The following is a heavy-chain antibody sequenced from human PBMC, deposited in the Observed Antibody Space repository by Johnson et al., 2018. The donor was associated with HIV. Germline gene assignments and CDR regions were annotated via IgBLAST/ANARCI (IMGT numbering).Heavy chain of an antibody. CDR1: GFTFSSFE. D-gene: IGHD6-19*01. Sequence: VQLVESGGGLVQPGGSLRLSCAASGFTFSSFEMNWVRLAPGKGLEWVSGISWNSGSIAYADSVKGRFTTSRDNAKNSLYLQVKSLRAEDTAVYYCASGAAVAGNAFDIWGQGTMVTVSS. CDR3: ASGAAVAGNAFDI. V-gene: IGHV3-9*01. J-gene: IGHJ3*02. CDR2: ISWNSGSI.